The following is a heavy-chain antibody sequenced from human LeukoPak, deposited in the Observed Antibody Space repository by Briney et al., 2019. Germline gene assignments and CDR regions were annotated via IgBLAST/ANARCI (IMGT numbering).Heavy chain of an antibody. CDR2: IYYSGSI. V-gene: IGHV4-39*07. D-gene: IGHD3-22*01. Sequence: SETLSLTCTVSGGSISSSSYYWGWIRQPPGKGLEWIGSIYYSGSIYYNPSLKSRVTISVDTSKNQFSLKLSSVTAADTAVYYCARDWAGDGYYHAFDVWGQGTMVTVS. J-gene: IGHJ3*01. CDR1: GGSISSSSYY. CDR3: ARDWAGDGYYHAFDV.